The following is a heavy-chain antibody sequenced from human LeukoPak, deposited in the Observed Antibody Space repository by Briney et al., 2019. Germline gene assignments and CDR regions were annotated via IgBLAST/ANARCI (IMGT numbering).Heavy chain of an antibody. J-gene: IGHJ4*02. CDR2: IYYSGST. Sequence: PSETLSLTCTVSGGSISSYHWSWIRQPSGKGLEWIGYIYYSGSTNYNPSLKSRVTISVDTSKNQFSLKLSSVTAADTAVYYCAREDCSGGSCSIDYWGQGTLVTVSS. CDR1: GGSISSYH. D-gene: IGHD2-15*01. CDR3: AREDCSGGSCSIDY. V-gene: IGHV4-59*01.